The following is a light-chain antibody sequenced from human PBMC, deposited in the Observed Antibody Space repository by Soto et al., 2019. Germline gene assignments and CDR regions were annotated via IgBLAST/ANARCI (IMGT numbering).Light chain of an antibody. CDR3: CSYAGVSTFV. CDR2: EVT. Sequence: QAVVTQPASVSGSPGQSITISCTGTSSDVGSYDLVSWYQQHPGKAPRLIIYEVTKRPSGVSNRFSGSKSGSTASLTFSGLQAEDEADYFCCSYAGVSTFVFGTGTKLTVL. V-gene: IGLV2-23*02. J-gene: IGLJ1*01. CDR1: SSDVGSYDL.